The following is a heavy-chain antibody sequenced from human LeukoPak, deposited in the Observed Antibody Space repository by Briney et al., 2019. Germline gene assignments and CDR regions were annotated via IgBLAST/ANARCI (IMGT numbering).Heavy chain of an antibody. Sequence: SETLSLTCTVSGGSISSYYWSWIRQPPGKGLEWIGYIYYSGSTNYNPSLKSRVTISVDRSKNQFSLKLSSVTAADTAVYYCARVGWELRYYYYMDVWGKGTTVTVSS. V-gene: IGHV4-59*12. CDR1: GGSISSYY. J-gene: IGHJ6*03. CDR2: IYYSGST. CDR3: ARVGWELRYYYYMDV. D-gene: IGHD1-26*01.